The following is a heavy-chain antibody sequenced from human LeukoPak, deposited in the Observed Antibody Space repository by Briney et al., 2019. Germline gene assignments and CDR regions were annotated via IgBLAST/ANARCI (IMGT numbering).Heavy chain of an antibody. Sequence: GGSLRLSCAASGFTFSSYGMHWVRQAPGKGLEWVAFIRYDGSNKYYADSVKGRFTISRDNSKITLFLQMNTLRAEDTAVYYCAKSGRGDYDNYYFYMDVWGKGTTVTVSS. CDR3: AKSGRGDYDNYYFYMDV. V-gene: IGHV3-30*02. J-gene: IGHJ6*03. CDR1: GFTFSSYG. CDR2: IRYDGSNK. D-gene: IGHD4-17*01.